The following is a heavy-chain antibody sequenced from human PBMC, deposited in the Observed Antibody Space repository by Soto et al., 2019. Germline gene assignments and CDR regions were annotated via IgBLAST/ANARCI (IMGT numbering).Heavy chain of an antibody. J-gene: IGHJ5*02. V-gene: IGHV1-18*01. D-gene: IGHD4-17*01. CDR2: ISAYNGNT. CDR1: GYTFTSYG. CDR3: ARAPYTSTVTAEFDP. Sequence: ASVKVSCKASGYTFTSYGISWVRQAPGQGLEWMGWISAYNGNTNYAQKLQGRVTMTTDTSTSTAYMELSSLRSEDTAVYYCARAPYTSTVTAEFDPWGQGTLVTVSS.